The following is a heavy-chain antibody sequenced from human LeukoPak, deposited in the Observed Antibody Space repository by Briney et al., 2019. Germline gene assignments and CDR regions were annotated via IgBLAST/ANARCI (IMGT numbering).Heavy chain of an antibody. Sequence: ASVKVSCKASGYTFTSYAMNWVRQAPGQGLEWMGWINTNTGNPTYAQGYTGRFVFSLDTSVSTAYLQISSLKAEDTAVYYCARALGDYYDSSGYWRGPFDYWGQGTLVTVSS. CDR1: GYTFTSYA. CDR2: INTNTGNP. CDR3: ARALGDYYDSSGYWRGPFDY. D-gene: IGHD3-22*01. V-gene: IGHV7-4-1*02. J-gene: IGHJ4*02.